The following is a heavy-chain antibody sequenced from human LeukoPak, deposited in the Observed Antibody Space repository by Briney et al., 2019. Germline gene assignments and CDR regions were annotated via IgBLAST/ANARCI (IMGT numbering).Heavy chain of an antibody. J-gene: IGHJ6*04. D-gene: IGHD5-24*01. Sequence: GGSLRLSCAASGFTFSRYGMHWVRQAPGKGLEWVAFIYYDGSHKYFEDSVKGRFTISRDNSNNSLYLQMNSLRAEDTAVYYRAKSQFSPQRYHYSIEVWGKGTTVTVST. CDR3: AKSQFSPQRYHYSIEV. V-gene: IGHV3-30*02. CDR1: GFTFSRYG. CDR2: IYYDGSHK.